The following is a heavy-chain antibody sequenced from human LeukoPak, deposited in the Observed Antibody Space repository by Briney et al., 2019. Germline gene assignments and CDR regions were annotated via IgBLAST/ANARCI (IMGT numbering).Heavy chain of an antibody. CDR2: IWYDGSNK. D-gene: IGHD2-2*01. V-gene: IGHV3-33*08. Sequence: GVSLRLSCAASGFTFSSYGMHWVRQAPGKGLEWVAVIWYDGSNKYYADSVKGRFTISRDNSKNTLYLQMNSLRAEDTAVYYCARDLCSGTSCYYDYWGQGTLVTVSS. CDR1: GFTFSSYG. CDR3: ARDLCSGTSCYYDY. J-gene: IGHJ4*02.